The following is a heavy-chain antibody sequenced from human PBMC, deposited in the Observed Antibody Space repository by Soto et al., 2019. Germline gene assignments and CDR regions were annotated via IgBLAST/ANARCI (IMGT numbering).Heavy chain of an antibody. CDR2: MNPGSGHT. V-gene: IGHV1-2*02. CDR1: GYTFSGFY. D-gene: IGHD6-19*01. Sequence: VSVKVSCKTSGYTFSGFYIHWVRQAPGQGLESMGWMNPGSGHTEYVEKFQGRVTMTRDTSITTAYMELTTLSSDDTAMYYCTRASTVAGGSSKSLPNNYWGQGTLVTVSS. J-gene: IGHJ4*02. CDR3: TRASTVAGGSSKSLPNNY.